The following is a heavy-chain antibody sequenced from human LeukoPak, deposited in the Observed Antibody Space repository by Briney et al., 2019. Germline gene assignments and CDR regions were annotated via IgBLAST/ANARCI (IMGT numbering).Heavy chain of an antibody. CDR3: ARHSHKLWSDAFDI. D-gene: IGHD3-10*01. Sequence: GESLKISCKGSEYSFTSYWIGWVRQMPGKGLEWMGIIYPGDSDTRYSPSFQGQVTISADKSITTAYLQWSSLKASDTAMYYCARHSHKLWSDAFDIWGQGTMVTVSS. CDR1: EYSFTSYW. V-gene: IGHV5-51*01. J-gene: IGHJ3*02. CDR2: IYPGDSDT.